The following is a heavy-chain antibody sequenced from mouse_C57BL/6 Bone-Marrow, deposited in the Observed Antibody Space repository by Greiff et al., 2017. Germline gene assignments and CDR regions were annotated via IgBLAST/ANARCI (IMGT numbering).Heavy chain of an antibody. Sequence: EVQGVESGGDLVKPGGSLKLSCAASGFTFSSYGMSWVRQTPDKRLEWVATISSGGSYTYYPDSVKGRFTISRDNAKNTLYLQMSSLKSEDTAMYYCARGYYDYDGDAMDYWGQGTSVTVSS. D-gene: IGHD2-4*01. CDR1: GFTFSSYG. J-gene: IGHJ4*01. CDR3: ARGYYDYDGDAMDY. V-gene: IGHV5-6*01. CDR2: ISSGGSYT.